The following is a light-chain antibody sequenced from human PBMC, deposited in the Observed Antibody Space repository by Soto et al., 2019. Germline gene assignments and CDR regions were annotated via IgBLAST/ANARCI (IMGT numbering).Light chain of an antibody. CDR1: SSDVGVYKY. Sequence: QSALIQPRSVSGSPGQSVTISCTGTSSDVGVYKYVSWYRQHPGKAPKLMIYDVITRPSGVPDRFSGSKSGNTASLTISGLQAEDEADYYSCSYAGDYTFVFGSGTKVTVL. J-gene: IGLJ1*01. V-gene: IGLV2-11*01. CDR3: CSYAGDYTFV. CDR2: DVI.